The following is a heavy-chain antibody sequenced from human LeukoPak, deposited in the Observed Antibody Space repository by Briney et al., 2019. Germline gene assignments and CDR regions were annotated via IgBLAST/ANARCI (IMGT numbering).Heavy chain of an antibody. Sequence: GESLKISCKGPGYTFTNYWIGWVHQMPGKGLEWVGIIYPGDSDTRYSPSFQGQVTISADKSISTACLQWSSLKASDTALYYCARRYDNTEYFTYWGQGTLVTVSS. CDR1: GYTFTNYW. J-gene: IGHJ4*02. V-gene: IGHV5-51*07. CDR3: ARRYDNTEYFTY. D-gene: IGHD3-16*01. CDR2: IYPGDSDT.